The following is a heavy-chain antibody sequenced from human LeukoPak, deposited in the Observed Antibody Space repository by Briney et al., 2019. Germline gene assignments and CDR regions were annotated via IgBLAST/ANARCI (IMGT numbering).Heavy chain of an antibody. CDR1: GFTFSDYY. D-gene: IGHD3-9*01. J-gene: IGHJ6*03. CDR3: ARARSGLRYFGDYYYYYMDV. CDR2: ISSSGSTI. V-gene: IGHV3-11*01. Sequence: GGSLRLSCAASGFTFSDYYMSWIRQAPGKGLEWVSYISSSGSTIYYADSVKGRFTISRDNAKNSLYLQMNSLRAEDTALYYCARARSGLRYFGDYYYYYMDVWGKGTTVTVSS.